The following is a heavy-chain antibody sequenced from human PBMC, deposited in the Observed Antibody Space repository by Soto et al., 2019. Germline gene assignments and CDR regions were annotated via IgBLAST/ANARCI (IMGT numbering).Heavy chain of an antibody. D-gene: IGHD6-19*01. CDR1: GLTFSDCA. V-gene: IGHV3-23*01. CDR2: ISGTGRST. J-gene: IGHJ4*02. Sequence: GGSLRLSCEASGLTFSDCAMSWVRQAPGKGLEWVSGISGTGRSTFYADSVKDRFTISRDNSKNTVYLQMTSLRAEDTAVYYCAKGNTSGWYFFDYWGQGTLVTVSS. CDR3: AKGNTSGWYFFDY.